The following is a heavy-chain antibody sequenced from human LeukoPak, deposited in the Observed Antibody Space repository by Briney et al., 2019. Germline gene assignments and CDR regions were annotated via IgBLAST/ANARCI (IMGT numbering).Heavy chain of an antibody. D-gene: IGHD4-17*01. Sequence: SVKVSCKASGGTFSSYAISWVRQAPGQGLEWMGGIIPIFGTANYAQKFQGRVTITTDESTSTSYMELSSLRSDDTAVYYCARDEYSVTTGGDAFDIWGQGTLVTVSS. CDR1: GGTFSSYA. CDR2: IIPIFGTA. J-gene: IGHJ4*02. CDR3: ARDEYSVTTGGDAFDI. V-gene: IGHV1-69*05.